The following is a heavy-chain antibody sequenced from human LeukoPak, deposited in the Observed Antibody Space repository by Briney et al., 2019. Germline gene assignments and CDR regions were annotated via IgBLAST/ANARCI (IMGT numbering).Heavy chain of an antibody. V-gene: IGHV4-39*01. CDR2: IYYSGST. CDR3: ARLRRSRLAEFDY. CDR1: GGSISSSSYY. J-gene: IGHJ4*02. D-gene: IGHD3-3*02. Sequence: SETLSLTCTVSGGSISSSSYYWGWIRQPPGKGLEWIGSIYYSGSTYYNPSLKSRVTISVDTSKNQFSLKLSSVTAADTAVYYCARLRRSRLAEFDYWGQGTLVTVSS.